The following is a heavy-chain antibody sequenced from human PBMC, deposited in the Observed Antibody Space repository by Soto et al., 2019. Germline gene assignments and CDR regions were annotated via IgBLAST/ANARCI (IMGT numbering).Heavy chain of an antibody. CDR1: GGSISSGGYY. Sequence: SETLSLTCTVSGGSISSGGYYWSWIRQHPGKGLEWIGYIYYSGSTYYNPSLKSRVTISVDTSKNQFSLKLSSVTAADTAVYYCAREAYYDILTGPYFDYWGQGTLVTVSS. CDR2: IYYSGST. J-gene: IGHJ4*02. D-gene: IGHD3-9*01. V-gene: IGHV4-31*03. CDR3: AREAYYDILTGPYFDY.